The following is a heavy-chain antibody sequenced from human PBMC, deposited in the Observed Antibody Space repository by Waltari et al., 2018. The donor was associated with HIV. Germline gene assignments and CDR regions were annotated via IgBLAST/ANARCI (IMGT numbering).Heavy chain of an antibody. CDR1: GGHLKLYD. D-gene: IGHD1-26*01. CDR3: VKDGAPGRDAIFDI. CDR2: VRYDGSQA. V-gene: IGHV3-30*02. J-gene: IGHJ3*02. Sequence: QVQVVASGGAVVEPGGYVKLSGIAAGGHLKLYDKRWGRQAPGRGLEWVAGVRYDGSQAYYGDPGKGRFLISRHKSKNAIFLEMTILRLEDTAKYHCVKDGAPGRDAIFDIWGQGTLVIVS.